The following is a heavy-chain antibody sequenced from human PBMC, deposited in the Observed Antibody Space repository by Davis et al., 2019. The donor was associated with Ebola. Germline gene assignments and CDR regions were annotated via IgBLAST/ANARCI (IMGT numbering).Heavy chain of an antibody. V-gene: IGHV3-30*18. CDR2: ISPDGSDK. Sequence: GESLKISCTDSVITFSSYAMTWVRQAPGKVMEWVAVISPDGSDKNYADSGKGRLTITRDNSKNTLDLQMNSLRPEDTAVYYCAKMGGSSGYNDYWGQGTLVTVSS. CDR3: AKMGGSSGYNDY. CDR1: VITFSSYA. D-gene: IGHD3-22*01. J-gene: IGHJ4*02.